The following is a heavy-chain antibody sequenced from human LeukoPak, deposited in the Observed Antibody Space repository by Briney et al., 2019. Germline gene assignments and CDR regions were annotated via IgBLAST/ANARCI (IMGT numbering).Heavy chain of an antibody. V-gene: IGHV3-23*01. D-gene: IGHD3-10*01. Sequence: GGSLRLSCAASGFTFSSYVMSWVRQAPGKGLEWVSAIRGTGDTYYVDSAKGRLTISRDNSKNTLYLEMNGVRAEDTAVYFCAKGFGWSFDLWGRGTLVTVSS. CDR3: AKGFGWSFDL. CDR2: IRGTGDT. CDR1: GFTFSSYV. J-gene: IGHJ2*01.